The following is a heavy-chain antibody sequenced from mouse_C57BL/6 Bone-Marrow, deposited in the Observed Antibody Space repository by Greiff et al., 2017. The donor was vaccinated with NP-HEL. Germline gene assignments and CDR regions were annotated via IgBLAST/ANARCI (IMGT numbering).Heavy chain of an antibody. J-gene: IGHJ3*01. D-gene: IGHD2-3*01. CDR3: ARRGGDGYFSWFAY. Sequence: EVHLVESGGGLVKPGGSLKLSCAASGFTFSSYAMSWVRQTPEKRLEWVATISDGGSYTYYPDNVKGRFTISRDNAKNHLYLQMSHLKSEDTAMYYCARRGGDGYFSWFAYWGQGTLVTVSA. CDR2: ISDGGSYT. V-gene: IGHV5-4*01. CDR1: GFTFSSYA.